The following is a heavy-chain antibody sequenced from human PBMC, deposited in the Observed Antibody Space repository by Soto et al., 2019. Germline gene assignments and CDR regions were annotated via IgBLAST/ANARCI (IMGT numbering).Heavy chain of an antibody. J-gene: IGHJ4*02. V-gene: IGHV4-34*01. CDR1: VGSFSGYY. D-gene: IGHD3-22*01. CDR2: INHSGST. Sequence: QVQLQQWGAGLLKPSETLSLTCAVYVGSFSGYYWSWIRQPPGKGLEWIGEINHSGSTNYNPSLTSRVSMSVDTSKNQFSLKLTSVTDADTAVYYCARGQRIGVITTWFDYWGQGTLVTVSS. CDR3: ARGQRIGVITTWFDY.